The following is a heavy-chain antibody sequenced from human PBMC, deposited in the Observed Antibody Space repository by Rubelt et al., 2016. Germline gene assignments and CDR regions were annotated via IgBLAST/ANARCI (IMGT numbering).Heavy chain of an antibody. V-gene: IGHV4-39*07. D-gene: IGHD3-9*01. CDR3: AREPAHYDILTGYYRGNWFDP. Sequence: YNPSLKSRVTISVDTSKNQFSLKLSSVTAADTAAYYCAREPAHYDILTGYYRGNWFDPWGQGTLVTVSS. J-gene: IGHJ5*02.